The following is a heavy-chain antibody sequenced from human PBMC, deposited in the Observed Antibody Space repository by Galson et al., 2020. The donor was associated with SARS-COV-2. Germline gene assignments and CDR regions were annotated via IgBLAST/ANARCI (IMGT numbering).Heavy chain of an antibody. CDR1: GFTLSSYA. CDR3: ARSKRITNFGVVYYYYGMDV. CDR2: ISYGGSTK. Sequence: GGSLRLSCAASGFTLSSYAMHWVRQAPGKGLEWLADISYGGSTKYYADSVKGRFTISRDNSKNTLYLQMNSLRAEDTSMYYCARSKRITNFGVVYYYYGMDVWGQGTTVTVSS. V-gene: IGHV3-30-3*01. D-gene: IGHD3-3*01. J-gene: IGHJ6*02.